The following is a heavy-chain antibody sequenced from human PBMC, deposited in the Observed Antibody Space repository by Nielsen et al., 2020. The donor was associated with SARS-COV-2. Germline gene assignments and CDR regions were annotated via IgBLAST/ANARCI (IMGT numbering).Heavy chain of an antibody. Sequence: SETLSLTCAVSGGSISSGGYSWSWIRQPPGKGLEWIGYIYHSGSTYYNPSLKSRVTISVDTSKNQFSLKLSSVTAADTAVYYCARLGSRWLQFPDYWGQGTLVTVSS. D-gene: IGHD5-24*01. CDR1: GGSISSGGYS. CDR2: IYHSGST. J-gene: IGHJ4*02. CDR3: ARLGSRWLQFPDY. V-gene: IGHV4-30-2*03.